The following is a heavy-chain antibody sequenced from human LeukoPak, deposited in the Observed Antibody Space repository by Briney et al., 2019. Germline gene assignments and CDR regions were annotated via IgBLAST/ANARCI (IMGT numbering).Heavy chain of an antibody. J-gene: IGHJ5*02. CDR3: ARDSLFGELFPLNWFDP. CDR2: IYHSGST. Sequence: SETLSLTCAVSGYSISSGYYWGWIRQPPGKGLEWIGSIYHSGSTYYNPSLKSRVTISVDTSKNQFSLKLSSVTAADTAVYYCARDSLFGELFPLNWFDPWGQGTLVTVSS. D-gene: IGHD3-10*02. V-gene: IGHV4-38-2*02. CDR1: GYSISSGYY.